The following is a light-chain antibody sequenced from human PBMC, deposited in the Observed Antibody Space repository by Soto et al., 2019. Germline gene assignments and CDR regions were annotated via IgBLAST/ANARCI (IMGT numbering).Light chain of an antibody. CDR2: AAS. CDR1: QDISNY. J-gene: IGKJ4*01. Sequence: DIQMTQSPSSLSASVGDRVTITCQASQDISNYLNWYQHKPGTAPKLLIFAASSLQSGVPSRFSGGGSGTNFTLTITSLQPEDFVTYYCQQSYRTPLTFGGGTKVEIQ. V-gene: IGKV1-39*01. CDR3: QQSYRTPLT.